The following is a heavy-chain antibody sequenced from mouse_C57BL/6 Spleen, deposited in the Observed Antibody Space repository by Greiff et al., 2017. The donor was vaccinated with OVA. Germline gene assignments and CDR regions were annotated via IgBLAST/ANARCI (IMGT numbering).Heavy chain of an antibody. CDR3: AREGGSSLDY. CDR1: GYSITSGYY. D-gene: IGHD1-1*01. V-gene: IGHV3-6*01. J-gene: IGHJ2*01. Sequence: DVKLQESGPGLVKPSQSLSLTCSVTGYSITSGYYWNWIRQFPGNKLEWMGYISYDGSNNYNPSLKNRISITRDTSKNQFFLKLNSVTTEDTATYYCAREGGSSLDYWGQGTTLTVSS. CDR2: ISYDGSN.